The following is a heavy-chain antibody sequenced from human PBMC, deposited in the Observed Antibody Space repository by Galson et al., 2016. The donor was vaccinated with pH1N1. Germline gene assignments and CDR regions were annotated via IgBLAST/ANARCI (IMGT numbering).Heavy chain of an antibody. Sequence: SLRLSCAASGFSLSTFWMTWVRQAPGKGLEWVANINQDGSVKYYLDSVKGRFTISRDNAKNSLYLQMNSLRAEDTAVYYCVRAVGAVETFWGQGTLVTVSS. CDR3: VRAVGAVETF. CDR1: GFSLSTFW. D-gene: IGHD4/OR15-4a*01. V-gene: IGHV3-7*01. J-gene: IGHJ4*02. CDR2: INQDGSVK.